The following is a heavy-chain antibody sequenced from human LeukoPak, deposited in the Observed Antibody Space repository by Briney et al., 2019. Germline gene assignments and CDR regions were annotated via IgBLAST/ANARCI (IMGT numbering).Heavy chain of an antibody. Sequence: GSVSVSCKASGYTFNTNGMDWVRQAPGQGLEGMGWINTDTGNPTYAEGFRGRFVFYLDREVTTAYLQINGLKAEDTAVYYCARKYGAAAGYWGQGAMLAVSS. D-gene: IGHD6-13*01. CDR1: GYTFNTNG. CDR3: ARKYGAAAGY. V-gene: IGHV7-4-1*02. CDR2: INTDTGNP. J-gene: IGHJ4*02.